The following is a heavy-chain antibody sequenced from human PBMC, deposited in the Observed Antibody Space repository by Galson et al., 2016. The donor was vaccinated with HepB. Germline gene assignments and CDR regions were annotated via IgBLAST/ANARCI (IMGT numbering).Heavy chain of an antibody. Sequence: SLRLSCAVSGFTFNNAWMSWVRQAPGKGLEWVGRIKSKTDGGTTDYAAPVKGRFTIPRDDSKNTLYLQMNSLKAEDTAVYYCTPCRTSCSTFDYWGQGTLVTVSS. CDR2: IKSKTDGGTT. V-gene: IGHV3-15*01. CDR3: TPCRTSCSTFDY. J-gene: IGHJ4*02. CDR1: GFTFNNAW. D-gene: IGHD2-2*01.